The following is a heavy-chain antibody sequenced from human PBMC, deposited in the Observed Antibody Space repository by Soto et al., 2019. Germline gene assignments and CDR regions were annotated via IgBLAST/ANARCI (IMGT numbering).Heavy chain of an antibody. Sequence: QEELQQWGAGLLKPSETLSLTCAVYGGSFSGYYWSWIRQPPGKGLEWIGEINHSGSTNYNPSLKSRVTISVDTSKNQFSLKLSSVTAADTAVYYCARGACSSTSCYAGGPIGMYVWGQGTTVTVSS. CDR3: ARGACSSTSCYAGGPIGMYV. V-gene: IGHV4-34*01. CDR1: GGSFSGYY. D-gene: IGHD2-2*01. CDR2: INHSGST. J-gene: IGHJ6*02.